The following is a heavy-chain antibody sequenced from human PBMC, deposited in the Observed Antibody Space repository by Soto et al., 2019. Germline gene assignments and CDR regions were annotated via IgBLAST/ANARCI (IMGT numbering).Heavy chain of an antibody. J-gene: IGHJ1*01. CDR1: AFTFSNYT. CDR2: MLYDGSGK. D-gene: IGHD3-10*01. CDR3: RGRSGSSDC. Sequence: GGSLRLPCAASAFTFSNYTMHWVRQAPGKGLEWVALMLYDGSGKYYADDVKGRFTISRDNSKNTLYLKMDSLRVEDTALYHCRGRSGSSDCWGPGNLVTVSS. V-gene: IGHV3-30*04.